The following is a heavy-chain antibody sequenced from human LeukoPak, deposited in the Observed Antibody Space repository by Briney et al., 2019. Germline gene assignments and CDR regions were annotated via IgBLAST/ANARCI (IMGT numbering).Heavy chain of an antibody. CDR1: EYTFTSYD. J-gene: IGHJ4*02. D-gene: IGHD6-19*01. CDR3: ARGTPSGWYGAVY. V-gene: IGHV1-8*01. Sequence: GASVKVSCKASEYTFTSYDINWVRQATGQGLEWMGWMNPKSGATGYAQKFQGRVTMTSDTSINTAYMELSGLRSEDTAVYYCARGTPSGWYGAVYWGQGTLVTVSS. CDR2: MNPKSGAT.